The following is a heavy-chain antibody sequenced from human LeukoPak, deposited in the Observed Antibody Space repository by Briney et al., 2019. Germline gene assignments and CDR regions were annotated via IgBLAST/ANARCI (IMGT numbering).Heavy chain of an antibody. CDR3: ARDAGLEYYYDSSGYYRLDY. J-gene: IGHJ4*02. D-gene: IGHD3-22*01. CDR2: IILIFGIA. CDR1: GGTFSSYA. Sequence: ASVKVSCKASGGTFSSYAISWVRQAPGQGLEWMGRIILIFGIANYAQKLQGRVTITADKSTSTAYMELSSLRSEDTAVYYCARDAGLEYYYDSSGYYRLDYWGQGTLVTVSS. V-gene: IGHV1-69*04.